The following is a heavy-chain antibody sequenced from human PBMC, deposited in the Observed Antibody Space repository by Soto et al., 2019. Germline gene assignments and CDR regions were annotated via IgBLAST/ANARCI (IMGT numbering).Heavy chain of an antibody. CDR2: ISYDGRNN. CDR3: ARAEYCSARSCYYYGMDV. Sequence: GGSLRLSCAASGFTFSSYSIHWVRQAPGKGLEWVAVISYDGRNNYYADSVQGRFSISRDNSNDTVFLQMNSLRVEDTAVYYCARAEYCSARSCYYYGMDVWGQGTAVTVSS. CDR1: GFTFSSYS. J-gene: IGHJ6*02. D-gene: IGHD2-15*01. V-gene: IGHV3-30*04.